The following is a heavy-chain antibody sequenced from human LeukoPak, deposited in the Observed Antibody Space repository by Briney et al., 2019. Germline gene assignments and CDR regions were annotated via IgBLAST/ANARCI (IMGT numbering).Heavy chain of an antibody. V-gene: IGHV1-2*02. CDR2: INPNSGGT. CDR1: GYTFTGYY. Sequence: ASVKVSCKASGYTFTGYYMHWVRQAPGQGLEWMGWINPNSGGTNYAQKFQGRVTMTRDTSISTAYMELSRLRSDDTAVYYCARAWEDTAMVEHWGQGTLVTVSS. J-gene: IGHJ4*02. CDR3: ARAWEDTAMVEH. D-gene: IGHD5-18*01.